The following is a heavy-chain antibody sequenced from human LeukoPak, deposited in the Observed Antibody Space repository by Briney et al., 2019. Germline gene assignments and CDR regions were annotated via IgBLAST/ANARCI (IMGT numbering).Heavy chain of an antibody. J-gene: IGHJ3*02. CDR1: GGSISSYY. Sequence: SETLSLTCTVSGGSISSYYWSWIRQPPGKGLEWIGYIYYSGSTNYNPSLKSRVTISVDTSKNQFSLKLSSVTAADTAVYYCARRGDNWNYAAFDIWGQGTMVTVSS. CDR3: ARRGDNWNYAAFDI. CDR2: IYYSGST. D-gene: IGHD1-7*01. V-gene: IGHV4-59*01.